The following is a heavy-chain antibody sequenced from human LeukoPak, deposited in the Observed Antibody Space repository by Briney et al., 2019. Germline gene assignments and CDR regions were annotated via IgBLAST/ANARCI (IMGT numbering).Heavy chain of an antibody. CDR1: GGTFSSYA. V-gene: IGHV1-69*01. D-gene: IGHD5/OR15-5a*01. J-gene: IGHJ2*01. CDR2: IIPIFGTA. CDR3: ARDLRVVSSGYFDL. Sequence: GSSVKVSCKASGGTFSSYAISWVRQAPGQGLEWMGGIIPIFGTANYAQKFQGRVTITADESTSIAYMELSSLRSEDTAVYYCARDLRVVSSGYFDLWGRGTLVTVSS.